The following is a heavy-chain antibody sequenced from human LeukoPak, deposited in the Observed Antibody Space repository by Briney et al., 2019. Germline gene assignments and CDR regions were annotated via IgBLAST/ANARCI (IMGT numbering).Heavy chain of an antibody. V-gene: IGHV1-58*02. D-gene: IGHD1-26*01. Sequence: SVKVSCKASGFTFTSSAMQWVRQARGQRLEWIGWIVAGSGNTNYAQKFQERVTITRDMSTSRAYMELSSLRSEDTAVYYCAAVQVGANYYFDYWGQGTLVTVSS. CDR2: IVAGSGNT. CDR1: GFTFTSSA. CDR3: AAVQVGANYYFDY. J-gene: IGHJ4*02.